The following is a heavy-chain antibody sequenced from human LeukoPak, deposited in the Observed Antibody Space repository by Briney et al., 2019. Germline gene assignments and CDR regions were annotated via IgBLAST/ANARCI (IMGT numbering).Heavy chain of an antibody. J-gene: IGHJ6*02. V-gene: IGHV3-23*01. D-gene: IGHD6-6*01. CDR2: ISGSDGST. Sequence: PGGSLRLSCVASGFTFSSYAMSWVRQAPGKGLEWVSGISGSDGSTYYADSVKGRFTISRDNSKNRLYLLMNSLRAEDTALYYCAKSLGSSSWYFYYGMDVWGQGTTVTVSS. CDR1: GFTFSSYA. CDR3: AKSLGSSSWYFYYGMDV.